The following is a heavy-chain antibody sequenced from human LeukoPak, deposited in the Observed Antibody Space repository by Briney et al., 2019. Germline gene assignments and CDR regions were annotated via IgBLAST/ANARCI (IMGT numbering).Heavy chain of an antibody. CDR3: AREGVYYDILTGYHSNWFDP. J-gene: IGHJ5*02. CDR1: GFTFSSYA. CDR2: ISYDGSNK. V-gene: IGHV3-30*04. Sequence: GGSLRLSCAASGFTFSSYAMHWVRQAPGKGLEWVAVISYDGSNKYYADSVKGRFTISRDNSKNTLYLQMNSLRAEDTAVYYCAREGVYYDILTGYHSNWFDPWGQGTLVTVSS. D-gene: IGHD3-9*01.